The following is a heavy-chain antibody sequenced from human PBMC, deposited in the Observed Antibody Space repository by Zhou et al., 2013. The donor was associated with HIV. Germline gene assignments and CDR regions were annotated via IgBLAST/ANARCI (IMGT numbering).Heavy chain of an antibody. Sequence: QVQLVQFGAEVKKPGASVKVSCRASGYSFTSYGISWVRQAPGQGLEWMGWISGYNGNTNYAQNLQGRVTMTRDTSTSTAYMELRSLRSNDTAVYYCARNEWQQPFDYWGQGTLVTVSS. CDR2: ISGYNGNT. D-gene: IGHD6-13*01. V-gene: IGHV1-18*01. J-gene: IGHJ4*02. CDR3: ARNEWQQPFDY. CDR1: GYSFTSYG.